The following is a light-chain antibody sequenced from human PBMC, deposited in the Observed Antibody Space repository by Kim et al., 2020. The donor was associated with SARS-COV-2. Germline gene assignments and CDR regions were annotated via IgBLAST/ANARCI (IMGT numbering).Light chain of an antibody. V-gene: IGLV2-23*02. CDR2: EVS. J-gene: IGLJ2*01. CDR1: TGGVGSDKL. Sequence: NTSACSGSTGGVGSDKLASCHKQHPGKAPKVVILEVSKRPSGVSNRVSGAKSGNTASLTISGLQAEDEADYYCCSCAASSTFVLFGGGTQLTVL. CDR3: CSCAASSTFVL.